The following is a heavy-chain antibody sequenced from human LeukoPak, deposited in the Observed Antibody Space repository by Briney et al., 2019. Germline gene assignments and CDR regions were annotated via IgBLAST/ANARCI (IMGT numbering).Heavy chain of an antibody. CDR2: IRTDGSNK. V-gene: IGHV3-30*02. CDR3: AKEASRGYSFPYTPIEKPYYFDY. J-gene: IGHJ4*02. D-gene: IGHD5-18*01. Sequence: GGSLRLSCVASGFTFRRFGMHWVRQAPGKGLDWVTFIRTDGSNKYYADSVKGRFTISRDNSKNTLYLQMNSLRAEDTAVYYCAKEASRGYSFPYTPIEKPYYFDYWGQGTLVTVSS. CDR1: GFTFRRFG.